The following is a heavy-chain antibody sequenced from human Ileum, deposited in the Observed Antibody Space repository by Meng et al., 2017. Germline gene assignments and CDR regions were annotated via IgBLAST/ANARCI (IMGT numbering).Heavy chain of an antibody. J-gene: IGHJ1*01. CDR1: GGAFDGYY. CDR2: INHSGST. D-gene: IGHD2-2*02. CDR3: VRGLLVPNAIRTEYFPL. V-gene: IGHV4-34*01. Sequence: QAQSQQWGAGRLKPSETLSLSGAVYGGAFDGYYWTWIRQSPGKGLEWIGEINHSGSTNFNPSLKSRVTMSVDTSKKQFSLNLTSVTAADTAMYYCVRGLLVPNAIRTEYFPLWGRGTLVTVSS.